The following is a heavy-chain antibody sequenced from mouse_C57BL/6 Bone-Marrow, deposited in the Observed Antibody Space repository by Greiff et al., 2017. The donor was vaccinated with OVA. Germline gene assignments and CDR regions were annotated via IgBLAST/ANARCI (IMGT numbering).Heavy chain of an antibody. CDR2: INPYNGGT. CDR1: GYTFTDYY. CDR3: ARSYYDYYFDY. D-gene: IGHD2-4*01. V-gene: IGHV1-19*01. J-gene: IGHJ2*01. Sequence: VQLQQSGPVLVKPGASVKISCKASGYTFTDYYMNWVKQSPGKSLEWIGVINPYNGGTSYNQKFKGKATLTVDKSSSTAYMELNSLTSEDSAVYYCARSYYDYYFDYWGQGTTLTVSS.